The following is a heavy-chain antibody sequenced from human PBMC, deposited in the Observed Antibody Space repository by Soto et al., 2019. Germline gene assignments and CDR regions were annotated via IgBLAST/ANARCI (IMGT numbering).Heavy chain of an antibody. J-gene: IGHJ6*02. Sequence: QITLKESGPTLVKPTQTLTLTCTFSGFSLSTYGVGVGWIRQPPGKALEWLALIYWDDDKRYSPSLKSRLTITKDTSKNQVVLTVTNMDPVDTATSYCARVSGSWGEYGMDVWGQGTTVTVSS. D-gene: IGHD1-26*01. V-gene: IGHV2-5*02. CDR1: GFSLSTYGVG. CDR2: IYWDDDK. CDR3: ARVSGSWGEYGMDV.